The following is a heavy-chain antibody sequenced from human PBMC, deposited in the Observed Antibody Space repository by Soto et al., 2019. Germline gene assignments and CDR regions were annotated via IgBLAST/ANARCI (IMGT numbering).Heavy chain of an antibody. Sequence: SETLSLTCTVSGGSVSSDSYYWVWIRQPPGKGLEWIGSILNSGNTRYSPSLKSRVTISVDTSQNQFSLKLTSVTAADTALYSCATHCRFAVAGSRFDPWGLRTIVTVSS. CDR3: ATHCRFAVAGSRFDP. V-gene: IGHV4-39*01. CDR1: GGSVSSDSYY. J-gene: IGHJ5*02. CDR2: ILNSGNT. D-gene: IGHD6-13*01.